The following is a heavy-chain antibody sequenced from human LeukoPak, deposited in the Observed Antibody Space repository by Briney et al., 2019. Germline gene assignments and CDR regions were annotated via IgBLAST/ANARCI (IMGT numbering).Heavy chain of an antibody. Sequence: ASVKVSCKASGYTFTSYYMHWVRQAPGQGLEWMGIINPSGGSTSYAQKFQGRVTMTRDMSTSTVYMELSSLRSEDTAVYYCARANTFGGVIVNFYFDYWGQGTLVTVSS. V-gene: IGHV1-46*01. J-gene: IGHJ4*02. CDR2: INPSGGST. CDR3: ARANTFGGVIVNFYFDY. CDR1: GYTFTSYY. D-gene: IGHD3-16*02.